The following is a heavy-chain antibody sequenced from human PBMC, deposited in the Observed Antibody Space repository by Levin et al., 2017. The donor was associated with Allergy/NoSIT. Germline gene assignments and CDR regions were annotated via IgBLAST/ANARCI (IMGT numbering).Heavy chain of an antibody. CDR2: ISYDGSNT. CDR1: GFTFRNFP. D-gene: IGHD2-21*02. V-gene: IGHV3-30-3*01. J-gene: IGHJ4*02. CDR3: ARDRGGTVTDPSRAHFDS. Sequence: QAGGSLRLSCAASGFTFRNFPMHWVRQAPGKGLEWVALISYDGSNTYYAGSVKGRFTISRDNSKSTLSLQMNSLRAEDTAVYYCARDRGGTVTDPSRAHFDSWGQGTLVTVSS.